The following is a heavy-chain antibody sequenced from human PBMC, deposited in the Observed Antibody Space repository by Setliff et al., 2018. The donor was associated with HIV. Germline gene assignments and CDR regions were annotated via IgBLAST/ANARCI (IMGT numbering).Heavy chain of an antibody. D-gene: IGHD5-12*01. CDR3: SIDVIGGWLRPMPDY. Sequence: ASVKVSCKASGYTFTTYSLHWVRQAPGQSLEWMGWINVGNGDTKYSQDLQGRITITRDTSANTAYMELSGLRSEDTAVYYCSIDVIGGWLRPMPDYWGQGTLVTVSS. J-gene: IGHJ4*02. CDR1: GYTFTTYS. CDR2: INVGNGDT. V-gene: IGHV1-3*03.